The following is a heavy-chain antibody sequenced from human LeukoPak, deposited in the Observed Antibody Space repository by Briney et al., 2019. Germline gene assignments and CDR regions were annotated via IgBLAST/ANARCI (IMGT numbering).Heavy chain of an antibody. D-gene: IGHD6-19*01. CDR3: AGRGAVAFGFDY. J-gene: IGHJ4*02. CDR2: IYYSGST. Sequence: SETLSLTCTVSGGSISSSSYYWGWIRQPPGKGLEWIGSIYYSGSTYYNPSLKSRVTISVDTSKNQFSLKLSSVTAADTAVYYCAGRGAVAFGFDYWGQGTLVTVSS. CDR1: GGSISSSSYY. V-gene: IGHV4-39*01.